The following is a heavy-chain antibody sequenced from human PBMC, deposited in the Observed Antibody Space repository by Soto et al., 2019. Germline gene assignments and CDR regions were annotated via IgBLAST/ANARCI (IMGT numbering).Heavy chain of an antibody. D-gene: IGHD1-7*01. V-gene: IGHV4-39*07. CDR1: GGSISSSSYY. Sequence: SETLSLTCTVSGGSISSSSYYWGWIRQPPGQGLEWLGNIYSRGSTYYNPSLKSRVTISVDKSKNQFSLKLSSVTAADTAVYYCASSKTSITGTTEVWYYYGMDVWGQGTTVTVSS. J-gene: IGHJ6*02. CDR2: IYSRGST. CDR3: ASSKTSITGTTEVWYYYGMDV.